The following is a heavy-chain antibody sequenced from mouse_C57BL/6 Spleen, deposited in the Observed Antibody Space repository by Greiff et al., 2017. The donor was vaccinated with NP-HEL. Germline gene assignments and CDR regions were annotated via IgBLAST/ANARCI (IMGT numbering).Heavy chain of an antibody. V-gene: IGHV5-6*01. CDR3: ARQEGNWDSAWFAY. Sequence: EVQGVESGGDLVKPGGSLKLSCAASGFTFSSYGMSWVRQTPDKRLEWVATISSGGSYTYYPDSVKGRFTISRDNAKNTLYLQMSSLKSEDTAMYCWARQEGNWDSAWFAYWGQGTLVTVSA. D-gene: IGHD4-1*01. J-gene: IGHJ3*01. CDR1: GFTFSSYG. CDR2: ISSGGSYT.